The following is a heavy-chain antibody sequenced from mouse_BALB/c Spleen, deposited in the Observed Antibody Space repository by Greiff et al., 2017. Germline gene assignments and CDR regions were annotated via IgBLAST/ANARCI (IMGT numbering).Heavy chain of an antibody. Sequence: DVKLVESGGGLVKPGGSLKLSCAASGFTFSSYTMSWVRQTPEKRLEWVATISSGGGNTYYPDSVKGRFTISRDNAKNNLYLQMSSLRSEDTALYYCARYTSMTLYFDYWGQGTTLTVSS. J-gene: IGHJ2*01. CDR1: GFTFSSYT. CDR2: ISSGGGNT. V-gene: IGHV5-9*03. CDR3: ARYTSMTLYFDY. D-gene: IGHD2-3*01.